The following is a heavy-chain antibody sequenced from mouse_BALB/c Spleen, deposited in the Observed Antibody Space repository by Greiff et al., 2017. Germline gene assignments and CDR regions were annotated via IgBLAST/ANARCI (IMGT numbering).Heavy chain of an antibody. CDR2: ISSGGST. V-gene: IGHV5-6-5*01. CDR3: ARGGSYYDYDAGYAMDY. J-gene: IGHJ4*01. Sequence: EVKLMESGGGLVKPGGSLKLSCAASGFTFSSYAMSWVRQTPEKRLEWVASISSGGSTYYPDSVKGRFTISRDNARNILYLQMSSLRSEDTAMYYCARGGSYYDYDAGYAMDYWGQGTSVTVSS. CDR1: GFTFSSYA. D-gene: IGHD2-4*01.